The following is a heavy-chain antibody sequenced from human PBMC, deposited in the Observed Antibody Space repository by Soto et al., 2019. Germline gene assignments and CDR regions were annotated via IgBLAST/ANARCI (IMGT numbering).Heavy chain of an antibody. CDR2: IYDTGISGYTPST. J-gene: IGHJ4*02. D-gene: IGHD3-22*01. V-gene: IGHV4-59*01. Sequence: SETLSLTCTVSGGSITSSYWSWIRRPPGKGLEWIAYIYDTGISGYTPSTSYNPSLKSRVTMSVDTSKSQFSLKLTSVTAADTAVYYCARETYYYDSSGYYYLYINHYYFDYWGQGTLVTVSS. CDR3: ARETYYYDSSGYYYLYINHYYFDY. CDR1: GGSITSSY.